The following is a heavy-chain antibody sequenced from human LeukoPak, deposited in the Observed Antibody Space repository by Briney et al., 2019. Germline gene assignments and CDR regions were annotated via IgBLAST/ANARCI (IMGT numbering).Heavy chain of an antibody. J-gene: IGHJ4*02. Sequence: GASVKVSCKASGYTFTGYYIHWVRQAPGQGLEWMGWINPNSGGTNYAQKFQGRVTMTRDTSISTAYMELSRLRSDDTAVYYCARGPAWIQLWLGPSYSDEGFDYWGQGTLVTVSS. D-gene: IGHD5-18*01. V-gene: IGHV1-2*02. CDR3: ARGPAWIQLWLGPSYSDEGFDY. CDR1: GYTFTGYY. CDR2: INPNSGGT.